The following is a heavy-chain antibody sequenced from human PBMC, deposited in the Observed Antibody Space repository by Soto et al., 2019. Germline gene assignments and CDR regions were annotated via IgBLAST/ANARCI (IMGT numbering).Heavy chain of an antibody. D-gene: IGHD1-26*01. CDR1: GYTFTGYY. V-gene: IGHV1-2*02. CDR3: AGDVGSGGYYVRYYFGRDV. Sequence: ASVKVSCKASGYTFTGYYMHWVRQAPGQGLEWMGWINPNSGGTNYAQKFQGRVTMTRDTSISTAYMELSRLRSDDTAVYYCAGDVGSGGYYVRYYFGRDVWGQGTTVTVSS. CDR2: INPNSGGT. J-gene: IGHJ6*02.